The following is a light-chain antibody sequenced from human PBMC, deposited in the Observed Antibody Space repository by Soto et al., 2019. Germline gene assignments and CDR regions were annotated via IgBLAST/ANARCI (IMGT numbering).Light chain of an antibody. J-gene: IGLJ2*01. V-gene: IGLV2-23*01. CDR1: SSDVGGYNL. Sequence: QSALTQPASVSGSPGQSITISCTGTSSDVGGYNLVSWYQQHPGKAPKLMIYEGSKRPSGVSNRFSGSKSCNTASLTISGGHAADEDDDYYCSYAGSSTYLVFGGGTKVTVL. CDR3: CSYAGSSTYLV. CDR2: EGS.